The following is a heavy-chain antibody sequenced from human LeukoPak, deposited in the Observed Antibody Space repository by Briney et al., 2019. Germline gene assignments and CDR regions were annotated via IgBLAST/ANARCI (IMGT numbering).Heavy chain of an antibody. D-gene: IGHD3/OR15-3a*01. CDR1: GFTFSSYA. CDR2: ISGSGGST. Sequence: GGSLRLSCAASGFTFSSYAMSWVRQAPGKGLEWVSAISGSGGSTYYADSVKGRFTISRDNSKNTLYLQMNSLRAEDTAVCYCARDRYDFWSGYYGYGMDIWGQGTTVTVSS. J-gene: IGHJ6*02. CDR3: ARDRYDFWSGYYGYGMDI. V-gene: IGHV3-23*01.